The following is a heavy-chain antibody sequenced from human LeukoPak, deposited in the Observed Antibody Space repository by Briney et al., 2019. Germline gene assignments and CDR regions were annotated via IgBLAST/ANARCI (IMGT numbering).Heavy chain of an antibody. Sequence: GGSLRLSCAASGFTFSSYVMHRVRQAPGKGLEWVAIISYDGSNEYYADSVKGRFTISRDNSKNTLYLQMNSLRVEDTAVYYCARDTALYYYDSSGYGVMYYFDYWGQGTLVTVSS. D-gene: IGHD3-22*01. V-gene: IGHV3-30*04. CDR2: ISYDGSNE. J-gene: IGHJ4*02. CDR1: GFTFSSYV. CDR3: ARDTALYYYDSSGYGVMYYFDY.